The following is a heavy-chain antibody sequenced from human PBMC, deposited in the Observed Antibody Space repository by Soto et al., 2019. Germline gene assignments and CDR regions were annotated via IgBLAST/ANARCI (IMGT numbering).Heavy chain of an antibody. CDR1: GGTISSGGYS. Sequence: SETLSLTCAVSGGTISSGGYSWSWIRQPPGKGLEWIGYIYHSGSTYYNPSLKSRVTISVDRSKNQFSLKLSSVTAADTAVYYCARTRAVWFDPWGQGTLVTVSS. CDR2: IYHSGST. D-gene: IGHD6-19*01. V-gene: IGHV4-30-2*01. J-gene: IGHJ5*02. CDR3: ARTRAVWFDP.